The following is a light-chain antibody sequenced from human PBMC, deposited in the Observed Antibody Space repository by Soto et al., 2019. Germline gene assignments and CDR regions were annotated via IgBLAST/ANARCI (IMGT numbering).Light chain of an antibody. CDR1: QSVGSSY. Sequence: EIVLTQCPATLALSPGERATLSCRASQSVGSSYLAWYQKKPGQAPRLLIFATSTRATGIPDRFHASGSGTDFTLTIRRLEPEDFAVYFCQRYGSSPLINCGQGTRLEIK. J-gene: IGKJ5*01. V-gene: IGKV3-20*01. CDR3: QRYGSSPLIN. CDR2: ATS.